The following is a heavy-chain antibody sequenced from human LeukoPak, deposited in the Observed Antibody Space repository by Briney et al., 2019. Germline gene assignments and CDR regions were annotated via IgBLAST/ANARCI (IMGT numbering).Heavy chain of an antibody. V-gene: IGHV3-66*02. CDR3: ARVTDYDFWSGYLY. Sequence: GGSLRLPCAASGFTVSSDYMSWVRQAPGKGLEWVSVIYSGGSTYYADSVKGRFTISRDNSKNTLYLQMNSLRAEDTAVYYCARVTDYDFWSGYLYWGQGTLVTVSS. CDR2: IYSGGST. D-gene: IGHD3-3*01. CDR1: GFTVSSDY. J-gene: IGHJ4*02.